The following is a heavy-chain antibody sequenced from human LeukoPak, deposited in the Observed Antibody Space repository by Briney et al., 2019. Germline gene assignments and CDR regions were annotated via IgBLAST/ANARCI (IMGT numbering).Heavy chain of an antibody. CDR3: AGSVRGVILVWFDP. D-gene: IGHD3-10*01. CDR1: GGSISSSSYY. V-gene: IGHV4-39*05. J-gene: IGHJ5*02. CDR2: IYYSGST. Sequence: SETPSLTCTVSGGSISSSSYYWGWIRQPPGKGLEWIGSIYYSGSTYYNPSLKSRVTISVDTSKNQFSLKLSSVTAADTAVYYCAGSVRGVILVWFDPRGQGTLVTVSS.